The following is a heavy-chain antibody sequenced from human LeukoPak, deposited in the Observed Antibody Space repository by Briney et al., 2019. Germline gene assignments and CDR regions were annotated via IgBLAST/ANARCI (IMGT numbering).Heavy chain of an antibody. CDR3: ARAPGYCSSTSCYTRIYYFDY. D-gene: IGHD2-2*02. CDR2: IYPGDSDT. CDR1: GYSFTSYW. J-gene: IGHJ4*02. V-gene: IGHV5-51*03. Sequence: KPGESLKISCKGSGYSFTSYWIGWVRQMPVKGLEWMGIIYPGDSDTRYSPSFQGQVTISADKSISTAYLQWSSLKASDTAMYYCARAPGYCSSTSCYTRIYYFDYWGQGTLVTVSS.